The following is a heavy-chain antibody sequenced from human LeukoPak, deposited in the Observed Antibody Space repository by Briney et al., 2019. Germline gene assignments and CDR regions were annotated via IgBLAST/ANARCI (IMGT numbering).Heavy chain of an antibody. D-gene: IGHD3-10*02. CDR2: ISGSGGNT. CDR3: AELGITMIGDV. Sequence: GGTLRLSCAASGFTFNSYGMSWVRQAPGKGLEWVSAISGSGGNTYYADSVKGRFTISRDNSKNTLYLQMNSLRAEDTAVYYCAELGITMIGDVWGKGTTVTISS. J-gene: IGHJ6*04. CDR1: GFTFNSYG. V-gene: IGHV3-23*01.